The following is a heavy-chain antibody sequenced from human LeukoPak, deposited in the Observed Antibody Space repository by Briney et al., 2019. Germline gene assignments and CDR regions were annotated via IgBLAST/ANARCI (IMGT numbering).Heavy chain of an antibody. CDR3: AKRWDSTWSYFDL. V-gene: IGHV3-30*02. Sequence: PGGSLRLSCVASGFTFTRSAMHWVRQAPGKGLEWVAFIQYDGDNKYYADSVKGRFTISRDDSQNTLYLQMNSLTVEDTAVYYCAKRWDSTWSYFDLWGQGILVTVSS. CDR2: IQYDGDNK. D-gene: IGHD1-26*01. CDR1: GFTFTRSA. J-gene: IGHJ4*02.